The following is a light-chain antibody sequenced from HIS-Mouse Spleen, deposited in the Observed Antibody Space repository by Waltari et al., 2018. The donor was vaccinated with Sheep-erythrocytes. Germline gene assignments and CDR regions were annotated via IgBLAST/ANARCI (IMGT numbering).Light chain of an antibody. V-gene: IGLV3-1*01. CDR1: KLGDKY. CDR3: QAWDSSIVV. CDR2: QDT. J-gene: IGLJ2*01. Sequence: SSELTQPPSVSVSPGQTASITCSGDKLGDKYACWYQQKPCQSPVLVIYQDTKRPSGIPDRFSGANSGNTATLPISGTQAMDEADYYCQAWDSSIVVFGGGTKLTVL.